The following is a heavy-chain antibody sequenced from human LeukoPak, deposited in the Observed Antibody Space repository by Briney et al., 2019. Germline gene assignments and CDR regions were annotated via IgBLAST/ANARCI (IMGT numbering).Heavy chain of an antibody. CDR3: FWHSSSSDY. J-gene: IGHJ4*02. CDR1: GGSISSYY. CDR2: IYYSGST. V-gene: IGHV4-59*01. Sequence: PSETLSLTCTVSGGSISSYYWSWIRQPPGKGLEWIGYIYYSGSTNYNPSLKSRVTISVDTSKNQFSLKLSSVTAADTAVYYTFWHSSSSDYWGQGTLVTVSS. D-gene: IGHD6-6*01.